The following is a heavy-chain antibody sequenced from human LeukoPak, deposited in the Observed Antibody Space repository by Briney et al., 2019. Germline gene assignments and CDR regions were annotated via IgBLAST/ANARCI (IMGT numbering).Heavy chain of an antibody. Sequence: TGGSLRLSCAASGFTFSSYNMNWVRQAPGKGLEWVSYITSSSSGIYYADSVKGRFTISRDNAKNSLYLQMNSLRDEDTAVYYCVSGDSDYWGQGTLVTVSS. CDR2: ITSSSSGI. J-gene: IGHJ4*02. D-gene: IGHD3-10*01. CDR3: VSGDSDY. CDR1: GFTFSSYN. V-gene: IGHV3-48*02.